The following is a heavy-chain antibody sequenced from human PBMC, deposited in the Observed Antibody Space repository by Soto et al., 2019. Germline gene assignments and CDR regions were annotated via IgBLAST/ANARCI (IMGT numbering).Heavy chain of an antibody. D-gene: IGHD4-17*01. Sequence: GGSRRLSCAASGFTFSSYAMSWVRQAPGKGLEWVSAISGSGGSTYYADSVKGRFTISRDNSKNTLYLQMNSVRAEDRAVYYFAKELMDGPYGAFVAFEYWGRGTRVTVSS. CDR2: ISGSGGST. V-gene: IGHV3-23*01. CDR1: GFTFSSYA. CDR3: AKELMDGPYGAFVAFEY. J-gene: IGHJ4*02.